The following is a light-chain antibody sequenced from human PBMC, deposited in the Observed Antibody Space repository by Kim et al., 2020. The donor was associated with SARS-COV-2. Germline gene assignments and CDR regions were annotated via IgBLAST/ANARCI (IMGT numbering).Light chain of an antibody. V-gene: IGKV4-1*01. Sequence: ATLNCKSSQSVLYSSNNKNYLAWYQQKPGQPPKLLIYWASTRESGVPDRFSRSGSGTDFTLTISSLQAEDVAVYYCQQYYSTPPTFGGGTKVDIK. J-gene: IGKJ4*01. CDR1: QSVLYSSNNKNY. CDR3: QQYYSTPPT. CDR2: WAS.